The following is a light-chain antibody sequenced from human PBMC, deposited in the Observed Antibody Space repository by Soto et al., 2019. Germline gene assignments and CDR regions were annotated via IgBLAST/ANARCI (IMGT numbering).Light chain of an antibody. V-gene: IGKV3D-15*01. CDR2: GAT. CDR1: QSISSN. J-gene: IGKJ4*01. CDR3: QLYNNWVAT. Sequence: VSRGERVSLSLRANQSISSNLAWYQQKPGHTPRLLIYGATTRATGIPARFSGSGSGTGFTLTVYGLQLEGFAVYYCQLYNNWVATFGGGTKVDI.